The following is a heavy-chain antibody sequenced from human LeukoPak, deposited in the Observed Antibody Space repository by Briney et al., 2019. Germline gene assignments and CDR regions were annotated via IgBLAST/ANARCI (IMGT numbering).Heavy chain of an antibody. CDR2: IYYSGST. J-gene: IGHJ5*02. Sequence: PSETLSLTCTVSGGSISSYYWSWIRQPPGKGLEWIGYIYYSGSTNYNPSLKSRVTISVDTSKNQFSLKLSSVTAADTAVYYCATSVPVRYFDWHDWFDPWGQGTLVTVSS. D-gene: IGHD3-9*01. CDR1: GGSISSYY. V-gene: IGHV4-59*12. CDR3: ATSVPVRYFDWHDWFDP.